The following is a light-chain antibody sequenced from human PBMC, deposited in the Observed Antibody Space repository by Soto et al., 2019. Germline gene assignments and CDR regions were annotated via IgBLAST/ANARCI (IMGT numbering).Light chain of an antibody. CDR3: SSYTSSSTLYV. V-gene: IGLV2-14*01. J-gene: IGLJ1*01. CDR1: SSDVGGYNY. Sequence: QSVLTQPASVSGSPGQSITISCTGTSSDVGGYNYVSWYQQHPGKAPKLMIYEVSNRPSGVSNRFSGSKSGNTASLIISGLQAEDEADYYCSSYTSSSTLYVFGTGTNVTV. CDR2: EVS.